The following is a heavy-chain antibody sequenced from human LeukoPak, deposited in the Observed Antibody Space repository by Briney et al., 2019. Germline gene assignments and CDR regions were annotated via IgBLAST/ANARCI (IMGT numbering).Heavy chain of an antibody. CDR2: IGAAGDT. Sequence: GGSLRLSCAASGFTFSSYDMHWVRPATGKGLEWVSAIGAAGDTYYLGSVKDRFTISRENANNSLYLQMNSLRAGDTAVYYCARGYCTNGVCYGGFDYWGQGTLVTVSS. J-gene: IGHJ4*02. D-gene: IGHD2-8*01. CDR3: ARGYCTNGVCYGGFDY. V-gene: IGHV3-13*01. CDR1: GFTFSSYD.